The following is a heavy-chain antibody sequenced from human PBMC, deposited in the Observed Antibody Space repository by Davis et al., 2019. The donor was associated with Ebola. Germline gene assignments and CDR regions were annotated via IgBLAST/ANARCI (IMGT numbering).Heavy chain of an antibody. CDR2: ISGSGGST. V-gene: IGHV3-23*01. CDR1: GLTFSSYA. Sequence: GGSLRLSCAASGLTFSSYAMSWVRQAPGKGLEWVSAISGSGGSTYYADSVKGRFTISRDNSKNTLYLQMNSLRAEDTVVYYCANFAVTTSIYYYYGMDVWGQGTTVTVSS. CDR3: ANFAVTTSIYYYYGMDV. J-gene: IGHJ6*02. D-gene: IGHD4-17*01.